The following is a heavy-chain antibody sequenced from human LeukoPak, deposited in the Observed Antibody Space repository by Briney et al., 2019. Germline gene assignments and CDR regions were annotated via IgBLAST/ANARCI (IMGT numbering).Heavy chain of an antibody. CDR3: AKDNGDYLYNWFDP. J-gene: IGHJ5*02. CDR2: ISGSGGST. D-gene: IGHD4-17*01. CDR1: GFTFSSYA. Sequence: HPGGSLRLSCAASGFTFSSYAMSWVRQAPGKGLEWVSAISGSGGSTYYADSVKGRFTISRDNSKNTLYLQMNSLRAEDTAVYYCAKDNGDYLYNWFDPWGQGTLVTVSS. V-gene: IGHV3-23*01.